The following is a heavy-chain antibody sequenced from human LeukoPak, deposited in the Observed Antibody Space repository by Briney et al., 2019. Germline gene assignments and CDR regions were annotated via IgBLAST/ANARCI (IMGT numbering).Heavy chain of an antibody. CDR3: ARDPLGTRPGFDY. CDR2: ISYDGSNK. J-gene: IGHJ4*02. Sequence: GGSLRLSCAASGFTFNSHWMHWVRQAPGKGLEWVAVISYDGSNKYYADSVKGRFTISRDNSKNTLYLQMNSLRAEDTAVYYCARDPLGTRPGFDYWGQGTLVTVSS. V-gene: IGHV3-30*03. D-gene: IGHD1-1*01. CDR1: GFTFNSHW.